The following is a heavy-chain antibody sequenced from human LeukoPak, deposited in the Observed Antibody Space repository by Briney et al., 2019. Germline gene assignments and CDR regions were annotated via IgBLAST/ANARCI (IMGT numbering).Heavy chain of an antibody. D-gene: IGHD5-12*01. Sequence: SETLSLTCAVYGGSFSGYYWSWIRQPPGKGLEWIGEINHSGSTNYNPPLKSRVTISVDTSKNQFSLKLSSVTAADTAVYYCARGAPRYSGYDRNTYYFDYWGQGTLVTVSS. CDR2: INHSGST. CDR1: GGSFSGYY. V-gene: IGHV4-34*01. J-gene: IGHJ4*02. CDR3: ARGAPRYSGYDRNTYYFDY.